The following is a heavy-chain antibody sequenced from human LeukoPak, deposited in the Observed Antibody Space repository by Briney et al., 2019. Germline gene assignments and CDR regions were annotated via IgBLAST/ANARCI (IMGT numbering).Heavy chain of an antibody. CDR1: GFSFSSYW. D-gene: IGHD6-25*01. Sequence: GGSLRLSCAASGFSFSSYWMRWVRQAPGKGLEWVANIKQDGSEKYYVDSVKGRFTISRDNAKNSLYLQMNSLRAEDTALYYCARDRGSRGYYYYYVDVWGKGTTVTVSS. CDR3: ARDRGSRGYYYYYVDV. V-gene: IGHV3-7*01. J-gene: IGHJ6*03. CDR2: IKQDGSEK.